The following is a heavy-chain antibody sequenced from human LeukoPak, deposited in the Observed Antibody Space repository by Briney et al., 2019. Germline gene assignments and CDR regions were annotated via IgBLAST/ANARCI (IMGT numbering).Heavy chain of an antibody. V-gene: IGHV1-2*02. D-gene: IGHD2-21*01. CDR3: ARADRLHGGPYLIGP. CDR2: INPNSGGT. Sequence: ASVKVTCKTSGYSFTDYYMHWVRQAPGQGLEWMGWINPNSGGTSSAQKFQGRVTMTRDTSITTVYMEVRWLTSDDTAIYYCARADRLHGGPYLIGPWGLGTLVTVSS. CDR1: GYSFTDYY. J-gene: IGHJ5*02.